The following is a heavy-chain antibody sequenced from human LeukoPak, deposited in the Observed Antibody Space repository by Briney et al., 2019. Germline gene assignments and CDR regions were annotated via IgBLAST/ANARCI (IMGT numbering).Heavy chain of an antibody. CDR2: IYYSGST. CDR1: GGSISSYY. CDR3: ARAADCDSSGYYWDY. J-gene: IGHJ4*02. Sequence: PSETLSLTCTVSGGSISSYYWSWIRQPPGKGLEWIGYIYYSGSTNYNPSLKSRVTISVDTSKNQFSLKLSSVTAADTAVYYCARAADCDSSGYYWDYWGQGTLVTVSS. D-gene: IGHD3-22*01. V-gene: IGHV4-59*01.